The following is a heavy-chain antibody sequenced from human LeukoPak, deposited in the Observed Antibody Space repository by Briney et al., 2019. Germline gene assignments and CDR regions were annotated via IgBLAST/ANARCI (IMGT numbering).Heavy chain of an antibody. CDR1: GFTFGSYS. V-gene: IGHV3-30-3*01. Sequence: SGGSLRLSCAASGFTFGSYSMHWVRQAPGKGLEWVSVISYDGYEKNYGDPVKGRSTISRENFKSTLFLQMNSLRAEDTAVYYCARDKNAYHSFDSWGQGTLVIVSS. CDR2: ISYDGYEK. D-gene: IGHD2-2*01. J-gene: IGHJ4*02. CDR3: ARDKNAYHSFDS.